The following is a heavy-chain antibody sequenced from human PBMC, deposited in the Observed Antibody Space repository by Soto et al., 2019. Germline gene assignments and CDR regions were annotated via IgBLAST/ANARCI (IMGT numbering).Heavy chain of an antibody. CDR1: GYSFTAYH. D-gene: IGHD2-8*01. Sequence: GASVQVSCKASGYSFTAYHISWVRQVPGQGLAWLGRLDSKSGGTSHAQKFQGWDTMTMDTSISTASMELTRLTSDDTANYDSSSGDSTDCSIAVCSGFHKRDMNVWG. V-gene: IGHV1-2*04. J-gene: IGHJ6*01. CDR2: LDSKSGGT. CDR3: SSGDSTDCSIAVCSGFHKRDMNV.